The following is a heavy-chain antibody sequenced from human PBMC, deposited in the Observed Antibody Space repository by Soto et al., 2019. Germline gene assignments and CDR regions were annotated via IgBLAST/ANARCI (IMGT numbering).Heavy chain of an antibody. CDR3: AKDERDYYRSERQAVGCDH. V-gene: IGHV3-23*01. Sequence: EVQLLESGGGLVQPGGSLRLSCAASGFTFSSYAMSWVRQAPGKGLEWVSAISGSGGSTYYADSGKGRFTISSDNSKNSLYLQMNTQRAKDTPVNYCAKDERDYYRSERQAVGCDHWGQGTLVTVSP. D-gene: IGHD3-10*01. J-gene: IGHJ4*02. CDR2: ISGSGGST. CDR1: GFTFSSYA.